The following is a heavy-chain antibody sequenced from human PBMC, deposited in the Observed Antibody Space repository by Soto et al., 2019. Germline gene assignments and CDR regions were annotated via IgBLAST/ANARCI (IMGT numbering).Heavy chain of an antibody. J-gene: IGHJ4*02. V-gene: IGHV3-43D*04. CDR2: ITWDAGSA. CDR3: AKEKDRIFDY. Sequence: EVQLVVSGGLVVRPGGSLRLSCAGSGFTLDGHAMHWVRQAPGKGLEWVSLITWDAGSAFYADSVRGRFTISRDNSKNSLYLQMNSLRTEDSALYYCAKEKDRIFDYWGRGTPVTVSS. CDR1: GFTLDGHA.